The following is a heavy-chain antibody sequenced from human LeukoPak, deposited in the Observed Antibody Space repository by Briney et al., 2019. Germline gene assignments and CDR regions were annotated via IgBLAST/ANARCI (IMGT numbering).Heavy chain of an antibody. Sequence: NTSETLSLTCAVSGGSISSSNWWSWVRQPPGKGLEWIGSIYHSGSTYYNPSLKSRVTISVDTSKNQFSLKLSSVTAADTAVYYCARYPLTSLFGVVIPPSDAFDIWGQGTMVTVSS. D-gene: IGHD3-3*01. V-gene: IGHV4-4*02. CDR3: ARYPLTSLFGVVIPPSDAFDI. CDR1: GGSISSSNW. J-gene: IGHJ3*02. CDR2: IYHSGST.